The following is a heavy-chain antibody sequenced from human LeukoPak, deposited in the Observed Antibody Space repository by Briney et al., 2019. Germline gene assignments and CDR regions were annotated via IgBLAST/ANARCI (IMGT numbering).Heavy chain of an antibody. Sequence: GGSLRLSCAASGFTFSSYGMHWVRQAPGKGLEWVAVIWYDGINKNYADSVKGRFTISRDNSKNTLYLQMNSLRAEDTAVYYCANGGQEYFQHWGQGTPVTVSS. CDR3: ANGGQEYFQH. CDR2: IWYDGINK. V-gene: IGHV3-33*06. CDR1: GFTFSSYG. J-gene: IGHJ1*01. D-gene: IGHD3-16*01.